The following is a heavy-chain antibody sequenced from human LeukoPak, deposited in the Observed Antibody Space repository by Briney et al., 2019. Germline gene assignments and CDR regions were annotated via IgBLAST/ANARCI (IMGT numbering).Heavy chain of an antibody. J-gene: IGHJ4*02. CDR1: GFTFSSYS. CDR2: ISSSSSYI. D-gene: IGHD1-26*01. V-gene: IGHV3-21*01. Sequence: GGSLRLSCAASGFTFSSYSMNWVRQAPGKGLEWVSSISSSSSYIYYADSVKGRFTISRDNAKNSLYLQMNSLRAEDTAVYYCARAFISGSFKVVGASERGYYFDYWGQGTLATVSS. CDR3: ARAFISGSFKVVGASERGYYFDY.